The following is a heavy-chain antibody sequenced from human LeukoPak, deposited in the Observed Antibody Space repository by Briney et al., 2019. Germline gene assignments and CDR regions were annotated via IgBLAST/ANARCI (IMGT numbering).Heavy chain of an antibody. CDR1: GYTFTSYY. J-gene: IGHJ6*03. CDR2: INPSGGST. CDR3: ARDLRKLGTLAYYYYYMDV. Sequence: ASVKVSCKASGYTFTSYYMHWARQAPGQGLEWMGIINPSGGSTSYAQKFQGRVTMTRDMSTSTVYMELSSLRSEDTAVYYCARDLRKLGTLAYYYYYMDVWGKGTTVTVSS. D-gene: IGHD7-27*01. V-gene: IGHV1-46*01.